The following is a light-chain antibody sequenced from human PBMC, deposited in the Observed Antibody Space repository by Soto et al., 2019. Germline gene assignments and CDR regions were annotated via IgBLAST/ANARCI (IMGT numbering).Light chain of an antibody. CDR1: NSRSGSNY. J-gene: IGLJ1*01. CDR2: RND. CDR3: AKWDDSLRVYV. Sequence: QSVLPQPPSASGTPGQRVTISCSTTNSRSGSNYVYWYQQLPGAAPKLLIYRNDQRPSGVPARFSASKSRTSASLAISGLRSEDEADYFCAKWDDSLRVYVFGSGTKLTVL. V-gene: IGLV1-47*01.